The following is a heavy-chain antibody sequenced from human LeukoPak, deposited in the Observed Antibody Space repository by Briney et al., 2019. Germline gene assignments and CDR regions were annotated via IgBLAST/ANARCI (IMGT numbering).Heavy chain of an antibody. V-gene: IGHV3-33*01. CDR1: GFTFSNYG. J-gene: IGHJ4*02. CDR2: IWYDGSNK. D-gene: IGHD3-10*01. Sequence: GGSLRLSCAASGFTFSNYGMHWVRQAPGKGLEWVAVIWYDGSNKYYADSVKGRFTISRDNSKNTLYLQMNSLRPEDTAVYYCAGNYGPYYFDYWGQGTLVTVSS. CDR3: AGNYGPYYFDY.